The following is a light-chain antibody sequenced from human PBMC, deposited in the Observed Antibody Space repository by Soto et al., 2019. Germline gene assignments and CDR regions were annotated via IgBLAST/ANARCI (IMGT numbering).Light chain of an antibody. J-gene: IGKJ1*01. CDR2: SAS. CDR1: QSVSSN. Sequence: ELVMTQSPVTLSLSPGESTTLSCRASQSVSSNLAWYQQKPGQAPRLLIYSASTRATGISDRFSGSGSGTDLNLSISRLQSEDFALYYCQQYDQWPQTCGQGTKVDIK. V-gene: IGKV3-15*01. CDR3: QQYDQWPQT.